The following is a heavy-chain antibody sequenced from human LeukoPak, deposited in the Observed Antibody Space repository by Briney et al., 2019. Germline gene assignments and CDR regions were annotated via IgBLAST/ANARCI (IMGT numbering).Heavy chain of an antibody. Sequence: PGGSLRLSCAASGFTFSSYAMSWVRQAPGKGLEWVSAISGSGGSTYYADSVKGRSTISRDNSKNTLYLQMNSLRAEDTAVYYCANGYYDFWSGYRGYYYYGMDVWGQGTTVTVSS. CDR3: ANGYYDFWSGYRGYYYYGMDV. D-gene: IGHD3-3*01. CDR2: ISGSGGST. V-gene: IGHV3-23*01. J-gene: IGHJ6*02. CDR1: GFTFSSYA.